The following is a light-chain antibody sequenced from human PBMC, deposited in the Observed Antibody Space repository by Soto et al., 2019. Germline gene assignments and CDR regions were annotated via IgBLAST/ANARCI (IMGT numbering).Light chain of an antibody. J-gene: IGKJ1*01. CDR1: QSISSW. V-gene: IGKV1-5*03. CDR3: QQYNSYCT. CDR2: KAS. Sequence: DIHMTQSPSTLSAAVVDRFAITLLASQSISSWLAWYQQKPGKAPKLLIYKASSLESGVPSRFSGSGSGTEFTLTISSLQPDDFATYYCQQYNSYCTFGQGTKV.